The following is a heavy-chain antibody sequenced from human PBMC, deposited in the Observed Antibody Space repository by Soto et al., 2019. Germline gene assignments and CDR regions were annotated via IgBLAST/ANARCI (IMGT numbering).Heavy chain of an antibody. Sequence: QVQLVQSGAEVKKPGSSGKVSCKASGGTFSSYAITWVRQAPGQGLEWMGRIIPIFGTANYNQKFQGRVTITADESTSTAYMELSSLGSEDTAVYYCARNEYSTTFYYYGMDVWGQGTTVTVSS. CDR2: IIPIFGTA. D-gene: IGHD6-6*01. CDR3: ARNEYSTTFYYYGMDV. V-gene: IGHV1-69*01. J-gene: IGHJ6*02. CDR1: GGTFSSYA.